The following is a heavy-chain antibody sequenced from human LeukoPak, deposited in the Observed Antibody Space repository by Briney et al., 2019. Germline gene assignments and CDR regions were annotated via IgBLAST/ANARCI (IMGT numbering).Heavy chain of an antibody. CDR2: IRSKAYGGTT. Sequence: PGGSLRLSCTASGFTFGDYAMSWFRQAPGKGPEWVGFIRSKAYGGTTEYAASVKGRFTISRDDSKSIAYLQMNSLKTEDTAVYYCTRDPTHPHDSSVYLRPFDYWGQGTLVTVSS. CDR1: GFTFGDYA. J-gene: IGHJ4*02. D-gene: IGHD3-22*01. V-gene: IGHV3-49*03. CDR3: TRDPTHPHDSSVYLRPFDY.